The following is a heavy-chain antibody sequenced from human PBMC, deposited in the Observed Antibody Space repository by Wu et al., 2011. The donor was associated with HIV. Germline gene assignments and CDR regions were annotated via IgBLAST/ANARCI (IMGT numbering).Heavy chain of an antibody. J-gene: IGHJ6*03. CDR1: GGTFSNYA. CDR3: ARVFRGVRRRPASPSYYFFYMDV. V-gene: IGHV1-69*06. D-gene: IGHD3-10*01. CDR2: IIPINGTT. Sequence: KKPGSSVKVSCKASGGTFSNYAMCWVRQAPGQGLEWMGGIIPINGTTNYAQKFQGRVTITADKSTSTAYMELNSLRSEDTAVYYCARVFRGVRRRPASPSYYFFYMDVWGEGTTVTVSS.